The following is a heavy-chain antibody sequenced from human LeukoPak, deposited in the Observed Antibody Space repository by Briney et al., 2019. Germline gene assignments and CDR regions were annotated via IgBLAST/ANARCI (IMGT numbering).Heavy chain of an antibody. CDR1: GFTFSSYW. D-gene: IGHD4-23*01. V-gene: IGHV3-74*03. CDR2: INTDGSST. J-gene: IGHJ4*02. Sequence: GGSLRLSCAASGFTFSSYWMHWVRQVPGKGLVWVSRINTDGSSTTYAGSVKGRFTISRDNAKNTLYLQMDGLRAEDTAVYYCARTGGGNLAFDSWGQGTLVTVSS. CDR3: ARTGGGNLAFDS.